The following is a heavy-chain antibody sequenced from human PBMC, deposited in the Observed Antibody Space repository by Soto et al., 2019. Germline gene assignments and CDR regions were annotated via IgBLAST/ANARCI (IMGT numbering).Heavy chain of an antibody. CDR3: ARDGRGYSYGFDY. D-gene: IGHD5-18*01. CDR2: ISSSSSTI. J-gene: IGHJ4*02. CDR1: GFTFSSYS. Sequence: PGGSLRLSCAASGFTFSSYSMNWVRQAPGKGLEWVSYISSSSSTIYYADSVKGRFTISRDNAKNSLYLQMNSLRAEDTAVYYCARDGRGYSYGFDYWGQGT. V-gene: IGHV3-48*01.